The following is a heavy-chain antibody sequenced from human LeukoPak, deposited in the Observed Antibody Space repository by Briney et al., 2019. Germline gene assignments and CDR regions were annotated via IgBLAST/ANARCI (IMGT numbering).Heavy chain of an antibody. J-gene: IGHJ4*02. D-gene: IGHD1-26*01. Sequence: GGSLRLSCAASGFTVSSNYMSWVRQAPGKGLEWVSVIYNRGSTYYPDSVKCRFTISRDNSKNALYLQMNSLRAEDTAVYYCAKVVGAIPYCFDYWGQGTLVTV. CDR2: IYNRGST. V-gene: IGHV3-53*01. CDR3: AKVVGAIPYCFDY. CDR1: GFTVSSNY.